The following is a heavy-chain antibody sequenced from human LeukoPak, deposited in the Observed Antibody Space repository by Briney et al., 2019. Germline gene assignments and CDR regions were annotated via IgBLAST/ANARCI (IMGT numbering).Heavy chain of an antibody. CDR2: MNPNSGNT. V-gene: IGHV1-8*02. J-gene: IGHJ6*03. CDR1: GYTFTGYY. D-gene: IGHD6-6*01. Sequence: ASVKVSCKASGYTFTGYYMHWVRQATGQGLEWMGWMNPNSGNTGYAQKFQGRVTMTRNTSISTAYMELSSLRSEDTAVYYCARGRLVAACPRYYYYMDVWGKGTTVTVSS. CDR3: ARGRLVAACPRYYYYMDV.